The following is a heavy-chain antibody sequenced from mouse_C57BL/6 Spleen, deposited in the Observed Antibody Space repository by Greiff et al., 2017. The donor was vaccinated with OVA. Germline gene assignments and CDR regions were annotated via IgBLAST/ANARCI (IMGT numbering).Heavy chain of an antibody. CDR1: GYAFSSSW. V-gene: IGHV1-82*01. D-gene: IGHD1-1*01. CDR2: IYPGDGDT. Sequence: VQLKESGPELVKPGASVKISCKASGYAFSSSWMNWVKQRPGKGLEWIGRIYPGDGDTNYNGKFKGKATLTADKSSSTAYMQLSSLTSEDSAVYFCARGGYTTVVAHWYFDVWGTGTTVTVSS. CDR3: ARGGYTTVVAHWYFDV. J-gene: IGHJ1*03.